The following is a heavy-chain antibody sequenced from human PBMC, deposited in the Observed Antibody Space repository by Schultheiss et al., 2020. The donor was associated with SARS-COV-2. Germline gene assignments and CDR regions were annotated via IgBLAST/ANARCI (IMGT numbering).Heavy chain of an antibody. CDR1: GGSFSGYY. CDR3: AKDDRLAAPQRYFDY. J-gene: IGHJ4*02. Sequence: SETLSLTCAVYGGSFSGYYWSWFRQPPGKGLEWIGYIYYSGSTYYNPSLKSLVTISVDTSKNQFSLKLSSVTAADTAVYYCAKDDRLAAPQRYFDYWGQGTLVTVSS. D-gene: IGHD6-6*01. CDR2: IYYSGST. V-gene: IGHV4-59*01.